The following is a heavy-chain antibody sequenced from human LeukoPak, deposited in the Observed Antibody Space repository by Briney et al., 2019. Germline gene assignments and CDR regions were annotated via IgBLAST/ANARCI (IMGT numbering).Heavy chain of an antibody. CDR1: AFIFSGHW. D-gene: IGHD2-2*01. J-gene: IGHJ4*02. V-gene: IGHV3-21*01. CDR2: ISSSSSYI. CDR3: ARAPHCSSTSCYWGYFDY. Sequence: PGGSLRLSCEGSAFIFSGHWMNWVRQTPGKGLEWVSSISSSSSYIYYADSVKGRFTISRDNAKNSLYLQMNSLRAEDTAVYYCARAPHCSSTSCYWGYFDYWGQGTLVTVSS.